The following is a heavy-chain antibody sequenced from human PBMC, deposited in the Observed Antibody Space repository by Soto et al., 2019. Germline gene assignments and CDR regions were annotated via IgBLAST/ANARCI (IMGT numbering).Heavy chain of an antibody. D-gene: IGHD4-17*01. CDR1: GYSFTSYW. CDR2: IDPSDSYT. J-gene: IGHJ6*02. CDR3: ARLYGGNSGMDV. Sequence: PGESLKISCKGSGYSFTSYWVTWVRKMPGKGLEWMGRIDPSDSYTNYNPPFQGHVTISVDKSISTAYLQWSSLKASDTAMYYCARLYGGNSGMDVWGQGTTVTVSS. V-gene: IGHV5-10-1*01.